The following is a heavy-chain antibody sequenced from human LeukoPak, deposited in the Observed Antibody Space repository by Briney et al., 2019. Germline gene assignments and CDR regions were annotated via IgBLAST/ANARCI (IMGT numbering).Heavy chain of an antibody. D-gene: IGHD6-13*01. Sequence: ASVKVSCKASGYTFTSYGISWVRQAPGQGLEWMGWISAYNGNTNYAQKLQGRVTMTTDTSTSTAYMELRSLRSDDTAVYYCARGRGPRYSSSWYLGSFDYWGQGTLVTVSS. CDR2: ISAYNGNT. V-gene: IGHV1-18*01. CDR3: ARGRGPRYSSSWYLGSFDY. J-gene: IGHJ4*02. CDR1: GYTFTSYG.